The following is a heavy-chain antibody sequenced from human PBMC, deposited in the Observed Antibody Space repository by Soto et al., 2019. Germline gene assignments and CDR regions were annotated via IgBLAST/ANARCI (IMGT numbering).Heavy chain of an antibody. V-gene: IGHV2-5*02. CDR1: GFSLSTSGVG. D-gene: IGHD2-15*01. Sequence: QITLKESGPTLVKPTQTLTLTCTFSGFSLSTSGVGVGWIRQPPGKALEWLTFIYWDDDKRNTPFMKSRLTITKDTSKNPVVLTMTNMEPVDTATYYGAHLVVAGITYSFDSWGQGTLVTVSS. CDR2: IYWDDDK. J-gene: IGHJ4*02. CDR3: AHLVVAGITYSFDS.